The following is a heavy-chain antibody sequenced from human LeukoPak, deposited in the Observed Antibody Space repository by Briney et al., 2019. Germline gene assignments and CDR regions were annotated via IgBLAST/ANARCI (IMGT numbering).Heavy chain of an antibody. D-gene: IGHD2-15*01. CDR2: INPSGGST. V-gene: IGHV1-46*01. CDR1: GYTFTSYY. CDR3: ARANTYCSGGSCYSRYYYYYMDV. J-gene: IGHJ6*03. Sequence: ASVKVSCMASGYTFTSYYMHWVRQAPGQGLEWMGIINPSGGSTSYAQKFQGRVTMTRDTSTSTVYMELSSLRSEDTAVYYCARANTYCSGGSCYSRYYYYYMDVWGKGTTVTVSS.